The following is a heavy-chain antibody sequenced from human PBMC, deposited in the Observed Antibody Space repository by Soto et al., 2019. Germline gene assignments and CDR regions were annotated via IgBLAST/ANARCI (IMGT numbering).Heavy chain of an antibody. Sequence: GGSLRLSCSASGFTFSSYAMSWVRQAPGKGLEWVSAISGSGGSTYYADSVKGRFTISRDNSKNTLYLDMTSLRGEDTALYYCARLPGQTAPRLDYWGRGTLGTVSS. CDR1: GFTFSSYA. J-gene: IGHJ4*02. V-gene: IGHV3-23*01. D-gene: IGHD2-15*01. CDR3: ARLPGQTAPRLDY. CDR2: ISGSGGST.